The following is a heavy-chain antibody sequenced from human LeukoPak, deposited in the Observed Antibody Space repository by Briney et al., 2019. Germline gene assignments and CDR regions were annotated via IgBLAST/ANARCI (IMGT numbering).Heavy chain of an antibody. CDR2: INHSGST. D-gene: IGHD6-13*01. CDR1: GGSFSGYY. J-gene: IGHJ6*02. CDR3: ARDGYSSSFMDV. Sequence: PSETLSLTCAVYGGSFSGYYWSWIRQPPGKGLEWIGEINHSGSTNYNPSLKSRVTISVDTSKNQFSLKLSSVTAADTAVYYCARDGYSSSFMDVWGQGTTVTVSS. V-gene: IGHV4-34*01.